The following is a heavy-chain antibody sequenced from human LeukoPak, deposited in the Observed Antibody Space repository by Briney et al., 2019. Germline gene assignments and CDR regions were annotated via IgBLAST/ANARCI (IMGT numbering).Heavy chain of an antibody. V-gene: IGHV3-23*01. CDR3: AKGAYYDFWSGYGPSNWFDP. D-gene: IGHD3-3*01. CDR2: ISGSGGST. Sequence: GGSLRLSCAASGFTVSSYAMSWVRQAPGKGLEWVSAISGSGGSTYYADSVKGRFTISRDNSKNTLYLQMNSLRAEDTAVYYCAKGAYYDFWSGYGPSNWFDPWGQGTLVTVSS. J-gene: IGHJ5*02. CDR1: GFTVSSYA.